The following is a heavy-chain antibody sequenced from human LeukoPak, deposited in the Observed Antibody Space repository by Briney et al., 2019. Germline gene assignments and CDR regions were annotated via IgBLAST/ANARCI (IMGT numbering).Heavy chain of an antibody. CDR2: IYYSGST. CDR3: ASGEAGIAAAGTHLGYYYYMDV. J-gene: IGHJ6*03. CDR1: GGSISSSSYY. V-gene: IGHV4-39*01. D-gene: IGHD6-13*01. Sequence: SETLSLTCIVSGGSISSSSYYWGWLRQPPGKSLEWIGSIYYSGSTYYNPSLKSRVTITVDTSKNQFSLKLSSVTAADTAVYYCASGEAGIAAAGTHLGYYYYMDVWGKGTTVTVSS.